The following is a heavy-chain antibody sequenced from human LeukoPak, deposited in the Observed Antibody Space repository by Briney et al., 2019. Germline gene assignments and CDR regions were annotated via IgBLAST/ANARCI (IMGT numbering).Heavy chain of an antibody. D-gene: IGHD3-16*01. CDR3: ASPGRGGPYYFDY. Sequence: GGSLRLSCAASGFTFSSYAMHWVRQAPGKGLEWVAVISYDGSNKYYADSEKGRFTISRDNSKNTLYLQMNSLRAEDTAVYYCASPGRGGPYYFDYWGQGTLVTVSS. J-gene: IGHJ4*02. CDR1: GFTFSSYA. V-gene: IGHV3-30-3*01. CDR2: ISYDGSNK.